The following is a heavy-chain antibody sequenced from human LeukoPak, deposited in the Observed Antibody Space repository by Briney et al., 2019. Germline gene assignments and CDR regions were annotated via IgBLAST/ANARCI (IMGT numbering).Heavy chain of an antibody. D-gene: IGHD2-2*02. CDR3: ARGSDDCAATSCYSLYYYSYFYMDV. J-gene: IGHJ6*03. Sequence: ASVKVSCKASGYTFTDYYLHWVRQAPGQGLEWMGWINPNTGCTNYPQKFQGRVTMTRDTSSSTAYMELTRLRSDDTAVYYCARGSDDCAATSCYSLYYYSYFYMDVWGKGTTVTVSS. CDR1: GYTFTDYY. CDR2: INPNTGCT. V-gene: IGHV1-2*02.